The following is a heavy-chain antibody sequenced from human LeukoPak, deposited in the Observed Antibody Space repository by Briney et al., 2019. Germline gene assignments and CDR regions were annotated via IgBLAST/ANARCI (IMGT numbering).Heavy chain of an antibody. Sequence: PSETLSLTCTVSGASISNYYWSWIRQPAGKGLGWIGRMYTSGSTNYDPSLKSRVTMSVDTSKNQFSLKLSSVTAADTAVYYCAREVSSSWSGYYFYYMDVWGKGTTVTVSS. J-gene: IGHJ6*03. V-gene: IGHV4-4*07. CDR2: MYTSGST. D-gene: IGHD6-13*01. CDR1: GASISNYY. CDR3: AREVSSSWSGYYFYYMDV.